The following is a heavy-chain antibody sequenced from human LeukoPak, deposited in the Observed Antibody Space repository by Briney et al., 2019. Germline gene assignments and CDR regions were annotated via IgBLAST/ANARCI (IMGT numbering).Heavy chain of an antibody. Sequence: PGGSLRLSCAASGFTFSSYSMNWVRQAPGKGLEWVSSISSSSSYIYYADSVKGRFTISRDNAKNSLYLQMNSLRAEDTAVYYCARVSGLPNWLDPWGQGTLVTVSS. CDR3: ARVSGLPNWLDP. V-gene: IGHV3-21*01. CDR2: ISSSSSYI. J-gene: IGHJ5*02. D-gene: IGHD3-10*01. CDR1: GFTFSSYS.